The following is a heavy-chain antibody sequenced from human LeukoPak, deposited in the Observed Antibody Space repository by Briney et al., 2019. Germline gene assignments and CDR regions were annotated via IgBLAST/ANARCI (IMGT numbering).Heavy chain of an antibody. Sequence: GGSLRLSCAASGFTFSSYGMRWVRQAPGKGLEWVARIWYDGDSKYYAGSVKGRFSISRDNSKNTLYLQMNSLGAEDTAVYYCAKGGVQLRHYSGYYMDVWGKGTTVTVSS. CDR3: AKGGVQLRHYSGYYMDV. CDR2: IWYDGDSK. J-gene: IGHJ6*03. D-gene: IGHD5-18*01. V-gene: IGHV3-33*06. CDR1: GFTFSSYG.